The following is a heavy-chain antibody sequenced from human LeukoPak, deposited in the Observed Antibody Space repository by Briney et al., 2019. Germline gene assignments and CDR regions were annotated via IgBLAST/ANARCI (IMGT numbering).Heavy chain of an antibody. J-gene: IGHJ6*03. V-gene: IGHV3-30*02. CDR3: AKEAYGSGSSLPYYMDV. D-gene: IGHD3-10*01. CDR1: GFTFSDYG. CDR2: IRYDGSNT. Sequence: GGSLRLSCAASGFTFSDYGMHWVRQAPGKGLEWVTFIRYDGSNTYYADSVKGRFTISRDNSKNTLYLQMNSLRAEDTAVYYCAKEAYGSGSSLPYYMDVWGKGTTVTVSS.